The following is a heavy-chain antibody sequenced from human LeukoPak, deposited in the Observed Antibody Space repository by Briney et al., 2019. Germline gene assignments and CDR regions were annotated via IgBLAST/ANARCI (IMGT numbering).Heavy chain of an antibody. CDR2: ISYDGSNK. D-gene: IGHD6-19*01. Sequence: PGRSLRLSCAASGFTFSSYSMHWVRQAPGKGLEWVAVISYDGSNKYYADSVKGRFTISRDNSKNTLYLQMNSLRAEDTAVYYCARGVGLGQWLFGARTPPPDMDVWGKGTTVTVSS. CDR3: ARGVGLGQWLFGARTPPPDMDV. V-gene: IGHV3-30*04. J-gene: IGHJ6*03. CDR1: GFTFSSYS.